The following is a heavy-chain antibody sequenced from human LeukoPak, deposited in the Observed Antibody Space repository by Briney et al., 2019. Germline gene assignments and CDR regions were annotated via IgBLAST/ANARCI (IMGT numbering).Heavy chain of an antibody. Sequence: SETLSLTCTVSGDPISGYSNYKWSRIRQPPGKGLEWIGYIYYHGSTNYNPSLKSRVTFSVDTSKNQFSLKLTSVTAADTAVYYCAREYSAFDYWGQGTLVTVSS. J-gene: IGHJ4*02. D-gene: IGHD6-13*01. V-gene: IGHV4-61*01. CDR1: GDPISGYSNYK. CDR2: IYYHGST. CDR3: AREYSAFDY.